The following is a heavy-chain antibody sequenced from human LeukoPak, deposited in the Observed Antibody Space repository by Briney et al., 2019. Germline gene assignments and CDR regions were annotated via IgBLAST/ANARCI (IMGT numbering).Heavy chain of an antibody. CDR1: GGSFSGYY. Sequence: SETLSLTCAVYGGSFSGYYWSWIRQPPGKGLEWIGEINHSGSTNYNPSLKSRVTISVDTSKNQFSLKLSSVTAADTDVYYCARGLYCSSTSCYLHRWFDPWGQGTLVTVSS. D-gene: IGHD2-2*01. CDR3: ARGLYCSSTSCYLHRWFDP. CDR2: INHSGST. J-gene: IGHJ5*02. V-gene: IGHV4-34*01.